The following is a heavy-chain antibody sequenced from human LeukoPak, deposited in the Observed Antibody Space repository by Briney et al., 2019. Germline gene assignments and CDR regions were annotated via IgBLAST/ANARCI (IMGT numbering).Heavy chain of an antibody. J-gene: IGHJ4*02. CDR1: GGTFSSYA. CDR3: ASGMRVGPNI. CDR2: IIPILGIA. V-gene: IGHV1-69*04. Sequence: SVKVSCKASGGTFSSYAISWVRQAPGQGLEWMGRIIPILGIANYAQKFQGRVTITTDESTSTAYMELSSLRSEDTAVYYCASGMRVGPNIWGQGTLVTVSS. D-gene: IGHD1-26*01.